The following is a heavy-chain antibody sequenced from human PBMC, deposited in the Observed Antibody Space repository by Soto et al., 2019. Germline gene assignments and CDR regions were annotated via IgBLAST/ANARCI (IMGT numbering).Heavy chain of an antibody. J-gene: IGHJ6*02. D-gene: IGHD4-4*01. CDR2: IDPSDSRT. Sequence: GESLKISCKGSGYTLTSYWINWVRQKPGKGLEWMGKIDPSDSRTTYSPSFQGHVTISVDKSISTAYLQWSSLKASDTAMYYCARVGHDYSNPGMDVWGQGTTVTVSS. V-gene: IGHV5-10-1*01. CDR1: GYTLTSYW. CDR3: ARVGHDYSNPGMDV.